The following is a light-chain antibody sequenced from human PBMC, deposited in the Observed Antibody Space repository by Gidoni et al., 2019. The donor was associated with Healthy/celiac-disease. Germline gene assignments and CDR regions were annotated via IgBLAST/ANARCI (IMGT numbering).Light chain of an antibody. CDR2: GAS. Sequence: EIVLTQSPGTLSLSPGERATLPCRASQSVSSSDLACYQQKHGQAPRLLIYGASSRATGIPDRFSGSGSGTDFTLTISRLEPEDFAVYYCQQYGSSRGFTFGPGTKVDIK. CDR3: QQYGSSRGFT. V-gene: IGKV3-20*01. CDR1: QSVSSSD. J-gene: IGKJ3*01.